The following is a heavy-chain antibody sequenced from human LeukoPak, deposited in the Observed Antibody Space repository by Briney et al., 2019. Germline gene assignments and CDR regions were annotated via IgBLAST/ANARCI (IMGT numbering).Heavy chain of an antibody. D-gene: IGHD4-17*01. CDR2: ISSSSSYI. V-gene: IGHV3-21*01. CDR1: GFTFSNYN. J-gene: IGHJ3*02. CDR3: ARDLGDYEPWAFDI. Sequence: GGSLRLSCAASGFTFSNYNMHWVRQAPGTGLEWVSSISSSSSYIYYTDSVKGRFTISRDNAKNSLYLQMNSLRAEDTAVYYCARDLGDYEPWAFDIWGQGTMVTVSS.